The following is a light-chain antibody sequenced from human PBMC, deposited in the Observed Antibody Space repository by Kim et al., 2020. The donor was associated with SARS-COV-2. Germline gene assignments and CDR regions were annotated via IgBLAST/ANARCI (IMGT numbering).Light chain of an antibody. Sequence: ASGSLGQSVTISCTGASKNYVSWYRQDPGKPPKLMVYEVTKRPSGVPDRFSGSKSGNTASLTVSGLQADDEAEYYCSSFAGTTHVMFGGGTQLTVL. CDR3: SSFAGTTHVM. J-gene: IGLJ3*02. CDR1: SKNY. V-gene: IGLV2-8*01. CDR2: EVT.